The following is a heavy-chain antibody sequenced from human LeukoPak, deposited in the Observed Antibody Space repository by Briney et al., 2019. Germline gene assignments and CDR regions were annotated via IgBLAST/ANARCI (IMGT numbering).Heavy chain of an antibody. CDR2: IDHRGTA. CDR1: GASYNAYY. Sequence: SETLSLTCAVYGASYNAYYWSWIRQPPGKGLEWIGDIDHRGTATYNPSLKSRLTISADASKNQFSLKLNSVTDADTAVYYCAVGITILGVAASFDSWGQGNLAIVSS. D-gene: IGHD3-3*01. V-gene: IGHV4-34*01. J-gene: IGHJ4*02. CDR3: AVGITILGVAASFDS.